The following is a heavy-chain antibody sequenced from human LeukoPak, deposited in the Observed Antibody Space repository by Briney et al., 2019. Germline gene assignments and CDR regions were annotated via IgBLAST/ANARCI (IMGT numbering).Heavy chain of an antibody. CDR3: AKDTRSTMVRGDAFDI. CDR1: GFTFSSYS. CDR2: IRHDGSNK. Sequence: GGSLRLSCAASGFTFSSYSMNWVRQAPGKGLEWVAFIRHDGSNKHYADSVKGRFTISRDNSKNTLYVQMNSLRAEDTAVYYCAKDTRSTMVRGDAFDIWGQGTMVTVSS. V-gene: IGHV3-30*02. J-gene: IGHJ3*02. D-gene: IGHD3-10*01.